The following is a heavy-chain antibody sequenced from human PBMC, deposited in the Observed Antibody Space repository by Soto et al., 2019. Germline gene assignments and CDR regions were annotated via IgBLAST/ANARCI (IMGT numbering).Heavy chain of an antibody. CDR2: ISSTSTTI. V-gene: IGHV3-48*02. CDR3: ARGYDFWSGYLGY. Sequence: GGSLRLSCAASGFTFSSYNMYWVRQAPGKGLEWVSYISSTSTTIYYADSVKGRFTISRDNAKNSLYLQMNSLRDEDTAVYYCARGYDFWSGYLGYWGQGTLVTVSS. J-gene: IGHJ4*02. D-gene: IGHD3-3*01. CDR1: GFTFSSYN.